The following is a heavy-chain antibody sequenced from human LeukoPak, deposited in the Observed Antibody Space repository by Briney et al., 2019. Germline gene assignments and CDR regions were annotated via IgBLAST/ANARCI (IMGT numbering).Heavy chain of an antibody. J-gene: IGHJ3*02. V-gene: IGHV3-30*18. Sequence: PGGSLRLSCAASGFTFSSYAMSWVRQAPGKGLDWAAIISFDGSTKYYADSVKGRFTISRDNSKNTLFLQMDSLRVEDTAVYYCAKGKDLYGALDIWGQGTMVTVSS. CDR2: ISFDGSTK. CDR3: AKGKDLYGALDI. D-gene: IGHD3-16*01. CDR1: GFTFSSYA.